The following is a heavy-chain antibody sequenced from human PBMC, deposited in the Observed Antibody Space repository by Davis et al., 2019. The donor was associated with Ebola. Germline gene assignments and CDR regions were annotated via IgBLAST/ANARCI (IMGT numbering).Heavy chain of an antibody. V-gene: IGHV3-21*01. D-gene: IGHD3-3*01. J-gene: IGHJ4*02. CDR1: GFTFSSYS. CDR2: ISSSSSYI. CDR3: ARDPRDTIFGVVIIPYFDY. Sequence: PGGSLRLSCAASGFTFSSYSMNWVRQAPGKGLEWVSSISSSSSYIYYADSVKGRFTISRDNAKNSLYLQMNSLRAEDTAVYYCARDPRDTIFGVVIIPYFDYWGQGTLVTVSS.